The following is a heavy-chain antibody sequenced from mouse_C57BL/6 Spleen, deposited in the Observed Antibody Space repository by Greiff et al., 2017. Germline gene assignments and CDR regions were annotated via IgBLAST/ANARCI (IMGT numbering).Heavy chain of an antibody. J-gene: IGHJ1*03. V-gene: IGHV5-12*01. CDR2: ISNGGGST. Sequence: EVKLEESGGGLVQPGGSLKLSCAASGFTFSDYYMYWVRQTPEKRLEWVAYISNGGGSTYYPDTVKGRFTISRDNAKNTLYLQMSRLKSEDTAMYYGARNSNYGYFDVWGTGTTVTVSS. D-gene: IGHD2-5*01. CDR1: GFTFSDYY. CDR3: ARNSNYGYFDV.